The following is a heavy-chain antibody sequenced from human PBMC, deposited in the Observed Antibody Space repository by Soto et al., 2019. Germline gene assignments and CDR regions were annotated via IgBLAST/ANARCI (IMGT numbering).Heavy chain of an antibody. D-gene: IGHD6-19*01. Sequence: QVQLVESGGGVVQPGTSLRLSCAASGFTFSTYGMHWVRQAPGKGLEWVAVIWYDGSNKHYGDSVKGRFTISRDNSKNTLYLQMNSLRAEDTAVYYCARRVAEGGSLDYWGQGTLVTVS. CDR3: ARRVAEGGSLDY. V-gene: IGHV3-33*01. J-gene: IGHJ4*02. CDR1: GFTFSTYG. CDR2: IWYDGSNK.